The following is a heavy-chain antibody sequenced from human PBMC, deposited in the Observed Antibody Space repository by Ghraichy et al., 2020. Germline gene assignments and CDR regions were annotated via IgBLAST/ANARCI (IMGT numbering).Heavy chain of an antibody. CDR3: ASPYDFWSGSPPRGRMDV. Sequence: SVKVSCKASGGTFSSYAISWVRQAPGQGLEWMGRIIPILGIANYAQKFQGRVTITADKSTSTAYMELSSLRSEDTAVYYCASPYDFWSGSPPRGRMDVWGQGTTVTVSS. CDR1: GGTFSSYA. V-gene: IGHV1-69*04. CDR2: IIPILGIA. J-gene: IGHJ6*02. D-gene: IGHD3-3*01.